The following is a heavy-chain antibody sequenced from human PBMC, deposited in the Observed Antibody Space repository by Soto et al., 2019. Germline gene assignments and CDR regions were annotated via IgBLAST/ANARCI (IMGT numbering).Heavy chain of an antibody. CDR1: GGTFSSYA. D-gene: IGHD6-6*01. CDR2: IIPIFGTA. CDR3: ARVVFIAARPRWFDP. Sequence: GASVKVSCKASGGTFSSYAISWVRQAPGQGLEWMGGIIPIFGTANYAQEFQGRVTITADESTSTAYMELSSLRSEDTAVYYCARVVFIAARPRWFDPWGQGTLVTVSS. J-gene: IGHJ5*02. V-gene: IGHV1-69*13.